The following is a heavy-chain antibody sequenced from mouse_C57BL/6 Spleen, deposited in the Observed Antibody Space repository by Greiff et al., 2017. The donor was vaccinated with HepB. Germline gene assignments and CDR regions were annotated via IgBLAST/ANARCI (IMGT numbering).Heavy chain of an antibody. J-gene: IGHJ4*01. CDR3: ATPIYGSSYNYAMDY. Sequence: EVKLMESGGGLVKPGGSLKLSCAASGFTFSDYGMHWVRQAPEKGLEWVAYISSGSSTIYYADTVKGRFTISRDNAKNTLFLQMTSLRSEDTAMYYCATPIYGSSYNYAMDYWGQGTSVTVSS. D-gene: IGHD1-1*01. CDR1: GFTFSDYG. V-gene: IGHV5-17*01. CDR2: ISSGSSTI.